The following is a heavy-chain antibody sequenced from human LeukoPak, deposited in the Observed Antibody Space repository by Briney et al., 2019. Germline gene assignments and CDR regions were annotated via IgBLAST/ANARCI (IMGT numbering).Heavy chain of an antibody. Sequence: ATVKVSCKASGYSLRNHGISWVRQAPGQGLELMGWIGADSGDTHYAQKLQGRVTMTTDTSTNTAYMDLGSLRSDDTAVYYCARASSPHNWYFDLWGRGALVTVSS. J-gene: IGHJ2*01. CDR3: ARASSPHNWYFDL. CDR1: GYSLRNHG. D-gene: IGHD5-24*01. V-gene: IGHV1-18*01. CDR2: IGADSGDT.